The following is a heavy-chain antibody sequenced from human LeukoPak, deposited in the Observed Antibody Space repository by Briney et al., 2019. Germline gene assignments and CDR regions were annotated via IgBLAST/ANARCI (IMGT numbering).Heavy chain of an antibody. CDR3: ARVTATYYDFWSGWGAFNI. J-gene: IGHJ3*02. CDR1: GFTFSSYA. D-gene: IGHD3-3*01. Sequence: TGGSLRLSCAASGFTFSSYAMHWVREAPGKGVEWVAVILYDGSNKYYADSVRGRFTISSDNSKNRLYLQMNSLRAEDTAVYYCARVTATYYDFWSGWGAFNIWGQGTMVTVSS. CDR2: ILYDGSNK. V-gene: IGHV3-30-3*01.